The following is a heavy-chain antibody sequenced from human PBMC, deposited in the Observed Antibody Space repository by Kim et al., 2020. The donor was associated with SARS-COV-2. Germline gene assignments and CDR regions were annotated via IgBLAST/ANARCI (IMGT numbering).Heavy chain of an antibody. D-gene: IGHD3-22*01. CDR2: IKSKTDGGTT. J-gene: IGHJ4*02. Sequence: GGSLRLSCAASGFTFSNAWMSWVRQAPGKGLEWVGRIKSKTDGGTTDYAAPVKGRFTISRDDSKNTLYLQMNSLKTEDTAVYYCTTDGPDSSGYYFDYWGQGTLVTVSS. V-gene: IGHV3-15*01. CDR3: TTDGPDSSGYYFDY. CDR1: GFTFSNAW.